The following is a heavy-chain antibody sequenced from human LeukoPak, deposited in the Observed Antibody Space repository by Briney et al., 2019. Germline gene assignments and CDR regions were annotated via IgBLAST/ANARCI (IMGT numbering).Heavy chain of an antibody. CDR2: VHYSGGT. Sequence: PSETLSLTCTVSGGSISSNSYYWGWIRQPPGKGLQWIGSVHYSGGTNYNPSLKSRVSISVDTSKNRFSLKLTSLTAADTAVYYCARRRSFGSSWTMDVWGKGITVTVSS. V-gene: IGHV4-39*01. CDR1: GGSISSNSYY. J-gene: IGHJ6*03. CDR3: ARRRSFGSSWTMDV. D-gene: IGHD5-18*01.